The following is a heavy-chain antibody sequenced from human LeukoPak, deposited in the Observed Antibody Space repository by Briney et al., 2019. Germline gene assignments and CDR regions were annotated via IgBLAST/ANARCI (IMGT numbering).Heavy chain of an antibody. CDR2: IYHSGST. CDR1: GDSISNYY. Sequence: SETLSLTCTVSGDSISNYYCSWIRQPPGKGLEWIGYIYHSGSTKYNPSLKSRVTISIDTSKHQFSLKLSSVTAADTAVYYCARGRGRPKNSREQQLLHRWYFDLWGRGTLVTVSS. CDR3: ARGRGRPKNSREQQLLHRWYFDL. J-gene: IGHJ2*01. V-gene: IGHV4-59*12. D-gene: IGHD6-13*01.